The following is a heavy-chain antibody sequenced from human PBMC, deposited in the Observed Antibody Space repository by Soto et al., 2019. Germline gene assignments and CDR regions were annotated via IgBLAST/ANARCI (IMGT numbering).Heavy chain of an antibody. CDR3: ATKYYYDSSGY. D-gene: IGHD3-22*01. Sequence: SVKVSCKASGYTFPTFGISWVRQAPGQGLEWMGWISAYSGNTGYSQKFQGRVTMTRNTSISTAYMELSSLRSEDTAVYYCATKYYYDSSGYWGQGTLVTVSS. CDR1: GYTFPTFG. V-gene: IGHV1-8*02. CDR2: ISAYSGNT. J-gene: IGHJ4*02.